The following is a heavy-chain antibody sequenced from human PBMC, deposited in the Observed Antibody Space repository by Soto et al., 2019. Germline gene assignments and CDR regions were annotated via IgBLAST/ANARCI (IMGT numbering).Heavy chain of an antibody. Sequence: SETLSLPCAVYGGSFSGYYWTWIRQPPGKGLEWIGEINDSGGTDYNPSLKSRVTISVDTSKNQFSLKLSSVTAADTAVYYCARGPPQYSSSWYNWFDPWVQGTLVTVSS. D-gene: IGHD6-13*01. CDR1: GGSFSGYY. V-gene: IGHV4-34*01. J-gene: IGHJ5*02. CDR2: INDSGGT. CDR3: ARGPPQYSSSWYNWFDP.